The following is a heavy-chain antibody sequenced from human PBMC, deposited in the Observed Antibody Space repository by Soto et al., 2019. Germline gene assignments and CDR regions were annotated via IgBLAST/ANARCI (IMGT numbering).Heavy chain of an antibody. CDR3: TRSAYMDV. CDR2: ISSGSSTI. CDR1: GFTLTTAW. D-gene: IGHD2-2*01. Sequence: GGSLRLSCAASGFTLTTAWINWVRQAPGKGLEWVSYISSGSSTIYYADSVKGRFTISRDNAKNSLYLQMDSLRAEDTAVYYATRSAYMDVWGTGTTVTVSS. V-gene: IGHV3-48*01. J-gene: IGHJ6*03.